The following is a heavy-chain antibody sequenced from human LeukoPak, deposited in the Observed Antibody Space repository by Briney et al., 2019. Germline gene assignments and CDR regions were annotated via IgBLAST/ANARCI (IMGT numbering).Heavy chain of an antibody. CDR1: GFTFSDYY. V-gene: IGHV3-11*01. Sequence: PGGSLRLSCAASGFTFSDYYMSWIRQAPGKGLEWVSYISSSGSTIYYADSAKGRFAISRDNAKNSLYLQMNSLRAEDTAVYCCASRQYYDFWSGYPPSYGMDVWGQGTTVTVSS. CDR3: ASRQYYDFWSGYPPSYGMDV. CDR2: ISSSGSTI. J-gene: IGHJ6*02. D-gene: IGHD3-3*01.